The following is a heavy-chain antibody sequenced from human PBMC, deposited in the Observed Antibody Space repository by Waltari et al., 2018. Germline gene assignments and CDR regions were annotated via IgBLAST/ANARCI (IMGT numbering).Heavy chain of an antibody. J-gene: IGHJ4*02. D-gene: IGHD6-13*01. CDR2: SSSSSRYR. CDR1: GFTFSSYS. V-gene: IGHV3-21*01. Sequence: EVQLVESGGGLVKPGGSLRLSCAASGFTFSSYSMNWVRQAPGNGPQWVSSSSSSSRYRYYADSVKGRFTISRDKAKNSLYLQMNSLRAEDTAVYYCARDWAAADYRGEGTLVTVSS. CDR3: ARDWAAADY.